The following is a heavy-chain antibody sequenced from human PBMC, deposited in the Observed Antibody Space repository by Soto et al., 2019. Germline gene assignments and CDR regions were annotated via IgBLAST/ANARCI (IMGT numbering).Heavy chain of an antibody. CDR2: IYYSGST. D-gene: IGHD2-2*01. J-gene: IGHJ6*02. CDR1: GGSISSYY. CDR3: ARQEVPAAMYWRGYYYGMDV. Sequence: PSETLSLTCTVSGGSISSYYWSWIRQPPGKRQEWIGNIYYSGSTNYNPSIKSRVTIYVDTSKNQFSLKLSSVTAADTAVYYCARQEVPAAMYWRGYYYGMDVWGQGTTVTVSS. V-gene: IGHV4-59*08.